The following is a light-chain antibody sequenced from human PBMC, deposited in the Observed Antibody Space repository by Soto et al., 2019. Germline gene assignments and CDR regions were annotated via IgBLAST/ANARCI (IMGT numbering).Light chain of an antibody. V-gene: IGLV1-44*01. Sequence: QSVLTQPPSASGTPGQRVTISCSGSSSNIGSNTVNWYQQLPGTAPKLLIYSNNQRPSGVPDRFSGSKSGTSASLAISGLQSEHEADYYCAAWDDSLNGHVVFGGWTKITVL. J-gene: IGLJ2*01. CDR1: SSNIGSNT. CDR2: SNN. CDR3: AAWDDSLNGHVV.